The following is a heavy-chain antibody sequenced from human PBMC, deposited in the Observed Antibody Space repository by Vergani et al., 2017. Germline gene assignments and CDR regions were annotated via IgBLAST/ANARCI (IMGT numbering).Heavy chain of an antibody. CDR2: INHSGST. CDR1: GGSFSGYY. CDR3: ARGLPDY. V-gene: IGHV4-34*01. Sequence: QVQLQQWGAGLLKPSETLSLTCAVYGGSFSGYYWSWIRQPPGKGLEWIGEINHSGSTDYNPSLKSRVTMSVDTSKNQFSLKLSSVTAADTTVYYCARGLPDYWGQGTLVTVSS. J-gene: IGHJ4*02.